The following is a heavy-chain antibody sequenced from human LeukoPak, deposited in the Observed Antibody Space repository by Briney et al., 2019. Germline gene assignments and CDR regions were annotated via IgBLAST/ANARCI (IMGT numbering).Heavy chain of an antibody. Sequence: GGSLRLSCAASGFTFSSYGMHWVRQAPGKGLEWVAFIRYDGSNKYYADSVKGRFTISRDNSKSTLYLQMNSLRAEDTAVYYCAKEGPNNYDILTGYYYYYYYMDVWGKGTTVTISS. CDR1: GFTFSSYG. J-gene: IGHJ6*03. D-gene: IGHD3-9*01. V-gene: IGHV3-30*02. CDR2: IRYDGSNK. CDR3: AKEGPNNYDILTGYYYYYYYMDV.